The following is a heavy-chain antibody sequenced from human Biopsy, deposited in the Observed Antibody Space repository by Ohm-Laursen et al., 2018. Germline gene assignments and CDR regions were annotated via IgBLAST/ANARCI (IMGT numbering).Heavy chain of an antibody. D-gene: IGHD3-22*01. CDR1: GGSISSGGSY. V-gene: IGHV4-39*01. CDR3: ARDYDTSGYYYVS. Sequence: SETLSLTCIVSGGSISSGGSYWSWIRQRPGKGLEWIGSIFYRGSTHYKPSLKSRVNISVDTSKNQFSLKLNSVTAADTAVYYCARDYDTSGYYYVSWGQGTLVTVSS. J-gene: IGHJ5*02. CDR2: IFYRGST.